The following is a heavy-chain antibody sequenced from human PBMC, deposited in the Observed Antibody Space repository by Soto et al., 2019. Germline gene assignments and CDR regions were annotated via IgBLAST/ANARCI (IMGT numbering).Heavy chain of an antibody. CDR3: ARDHSISSSGAWWLDP. D-gene: IGHD2-21*01. Sequence: ASVKVSCKASGYTFSNNWIHWVRRAPGQGLEWMGVINPSGYITNYAQKFQGRVTLTTDTSTRTVYMQLNSLTSGDTAVYYCARDHSISSSGAWWLDPWGQGTLVTVSS. CDR1: GYTFSNNW. CDR2: INPSGYIT. V-gene: IGHV1-46*01. J-gene: IGHJ5*02.